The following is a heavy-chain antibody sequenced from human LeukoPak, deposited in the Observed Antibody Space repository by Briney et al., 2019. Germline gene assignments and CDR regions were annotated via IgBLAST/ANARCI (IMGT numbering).Heavy chain of an antibody. Sequence: PGGTLRLSCAASGFTFTSAWMSWVRQAPGKGLEWLGRVKSKSDGGTTDYAAPVKGRFTISRDDSKSTVYLQMDSLKTDDTAVYYCTTLGANGPWGQGTLVTVSS. CDR3: TTLGANGP. J-gene: IGHJ5*02. CDR2: VKSKSDGGTT. V-gene: IGHV3-15*01. CDR1: GFTFTSAW. D-gene: IGHD1-26*01.